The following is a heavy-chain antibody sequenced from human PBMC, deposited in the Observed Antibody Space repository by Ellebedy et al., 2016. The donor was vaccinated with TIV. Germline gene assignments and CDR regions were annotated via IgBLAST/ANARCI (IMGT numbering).Heavy chain of an antibody. Sequence: SGPTLVKPRETLTLTCTVSGFSLSNARMGVSWIRQPPGKALEWLGHIFSDDDKTYNSSLKNRLSISMDTSRSRVVLSLHILDPVDTATYFCARISLQWLANQLNDPWGQGTLVTVSS. D-gene: IGHD3-3*01. CDR2: IFSDDDK. V-gene: IGHV2-26*01. CDR1: GFSLSNARMG. CDR3: ARISLQWLANQLNDP. J-gene: IGHJ5*02.